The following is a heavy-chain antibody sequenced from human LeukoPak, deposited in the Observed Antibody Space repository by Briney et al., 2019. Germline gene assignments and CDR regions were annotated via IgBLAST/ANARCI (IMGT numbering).Heavy chain of an antibody. CDR2: ISYDGSNK. V-gene: IGHV3-30*18. Sequence: GRSLRLSCAASGFTFSSYGMHWVRQAPGKGLEWVAVISYDGSNKYYADSVKGRFTISRDNSKNTLYLQMNSLRAEDTAVYYCAKDQEHLLTPALDAFDIWGQGTMVTVSS. CDR3: AKDQEHLLTPALDAFDI. D-gene: IGHD1/OR15-1a*01. J-gene: IGHJ3*02. CDR1: GFTFSSYG.